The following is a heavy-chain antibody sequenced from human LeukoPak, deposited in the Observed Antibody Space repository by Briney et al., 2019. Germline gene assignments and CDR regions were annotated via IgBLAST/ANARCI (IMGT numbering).Heavy chain of an antibody. CDR3: AKDISRWTTVTTGIDY. Sequence: GGSLRLSCAASGFTFSSYWMSWVRQAPGKGLEWVSAISGSGGSTYYADSVKGRFTISRDNSKNTLYLQMNSLRAEDTAVYYCAKDISRWTTVTTGIDYWGQGTLVTVSS. D-gene: IGHD4-17*01. J-gene: IGHJ4*02. CDR1: GFTFSSYW. CDR2: ISGSGGST. V-gene: IGHV3-23*01.